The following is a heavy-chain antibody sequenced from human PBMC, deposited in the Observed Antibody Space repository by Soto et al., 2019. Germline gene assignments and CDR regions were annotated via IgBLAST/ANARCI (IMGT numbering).Heavy chain of an antibody. CDR2: IYYSGST. CDR3: AREVPIVVAFDI. D-gene: IGHD3-22*01. Sequence: NLSETLSLTCTVSGGSISSYYWSWIRQPPGKGLEWIGYIYYSGSTNYNPSLKSRVTISVDTSKNQFSLKLSSVTAADTAVYYCAREVPIVVAFDIWGQGTMVTVSS. J-gene: IGHJ3*02. V-gene: IGHV4-59*01. CDR1: GGSISSYY.